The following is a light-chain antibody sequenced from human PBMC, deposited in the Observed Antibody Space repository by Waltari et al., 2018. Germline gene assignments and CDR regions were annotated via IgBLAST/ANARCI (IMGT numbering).Light chain of an antibody. V-gene: IGKV1-39*01. J-gene: IGKJ5*01. CDR3: QQYGSSPIT. CDR2: SVS. CDR1: QKIYTY. Sequence: DIQMTQSPSSLSASVGDRVTITCRASQKIYTYLNWYQQKAGKAPNLLISSVSTLQSGVPSRFSGSGSGTEFTLTISSLQPEDFAVYYCQQYGSSPITFGQGTRLEIK.